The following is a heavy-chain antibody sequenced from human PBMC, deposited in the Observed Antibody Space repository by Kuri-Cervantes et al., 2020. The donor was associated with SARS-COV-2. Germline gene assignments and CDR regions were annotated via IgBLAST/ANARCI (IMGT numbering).Heavy chain of an antibody. D-gene: IGHD3-3*01. CDR3: TRDDFWSGYLNY. V-gene: IGHV3-15*04. CDR2: IESKTDGGTT. CDR1: GFTFSNAW. Sequence: GGSLRLSCAASGFTFSNAWMNWVRQAPGKGLEWVGRIESKTDGGTTDYAAPVKGRFTISRDDSKNTLYLQMNSLKTEDTAVYYCTRDDFWSGYLNYWGQGTLVTVSS. J-gene: IGHJ4*02.